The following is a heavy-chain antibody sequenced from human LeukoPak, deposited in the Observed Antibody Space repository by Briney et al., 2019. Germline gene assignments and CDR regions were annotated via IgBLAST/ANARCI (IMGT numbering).Heavy chain of an antibody. J-gene: IGHJ4*02. CDR1: GGTFSSYA. CDR3: ARIASRRYCSGGSCYQFDY. Sequence: SVKVSCKASGGTFSSYAISWVRQAPGQGLEWMGGIIPIFGTANYARKFQGRVTITADESTSTAYMELSSLSSEDTAVYYCARIASRRYCSGGSCYQFDYWGQGTLVTVSS. CDR2: IIPIFGTA. V-gene: IGHV1-69*13. D-gene: IGHD2-15*01.